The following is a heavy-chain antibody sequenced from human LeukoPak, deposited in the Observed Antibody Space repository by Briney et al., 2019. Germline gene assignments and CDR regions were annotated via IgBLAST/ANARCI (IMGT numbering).Heavy chain of an antibody. CDR3: ARLGVVPAAIGHWFDP. CDR2: IYPGDSET. D-gene: IGHD2-2*01. V-gene: IGHV5-51*01. CDR1: GYSFTSYW. J-gene: IGHJ5*02. Sequence: GESLKISCKGSGYSFTSYWIGWVRQMPGKGLEWMGIIYPGDSETRYSPSFQGQVTISADKSISTAYLQWSSLKASDTAMYYCARLGVVPAAIGHWFDPWGQGTLVTVSS.